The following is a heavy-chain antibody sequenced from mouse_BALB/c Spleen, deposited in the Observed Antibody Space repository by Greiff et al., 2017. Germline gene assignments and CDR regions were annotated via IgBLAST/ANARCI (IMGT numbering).Heavy chain of an antibody. CDR3: ARGEYGNYEGNFDV. J-gene: IGHJ1*01. D-gene: IGHD2-10*02. CDR2: ISYSGST. Sequence: EVKLMESGPGLVKPSQSLSLTCTVTGYSITSDYAWNWIRQFPGNKLEWMGYISYSGSTSYNPSLKSRISITRDTSKNQFFLQLNSVTTEDTATYYCARGEYGNYEGNFDVWGAGTTVTVSS. V-gene: IGHV3-2*02. CDR1: GYSITSDYA.